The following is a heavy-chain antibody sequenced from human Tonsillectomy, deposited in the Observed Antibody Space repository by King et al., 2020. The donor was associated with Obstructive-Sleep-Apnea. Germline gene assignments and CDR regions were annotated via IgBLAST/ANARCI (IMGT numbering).Heavy chain of an antibody. CDR1: GGSISSSNW. Sequence: QLQESGPGLVKPSGTLSLTCAVSGGSISSSNWWNWVRQPPGKGLEWIGEIYHSGSTHYNPSLKRRVTISVDKSQNQFSLKLSSLTAADTAVYYCARVRWRPYYYGLDVWGQGTTVTVSS. J-gene: IGHJ6*02. V-gene: IGHV4-4*02. CDR3: ARVRWRPYYYGLDV. CDR2: IYHSGST. D-gene: IGHD2-21*02.